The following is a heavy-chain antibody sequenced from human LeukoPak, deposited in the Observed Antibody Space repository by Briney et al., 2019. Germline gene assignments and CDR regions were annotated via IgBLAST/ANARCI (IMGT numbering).Heavy chain of an antibody. CDR3: ARIYDSSGYYRGPFDY. D-gene: IGHD3-22*01. Sequence: SETLSLTCTVSGGSISSSSYYWGWLRQPPGKGLEWIGSIYYSGSTYYNPSLKSRVTILVDMSKNQFSLKLSSVTAADTAVYYCARIYDSSGYYRGPFDYWGQGTLVTVSS. CDR2: IYYSGST. J-gene: IGHJ4*02. CDR1: GGSISSSSYY. V-gene: IGHV4-39*07.